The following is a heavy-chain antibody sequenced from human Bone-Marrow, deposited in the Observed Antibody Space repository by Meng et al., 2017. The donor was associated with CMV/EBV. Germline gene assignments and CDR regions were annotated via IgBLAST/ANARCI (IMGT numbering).Heavy chain of an antibody. J-gene: IGHJ6*02. V-gene: IGHV3-23*03. CDR3: AKDGPAQLPQFNYYGVDV. CDR2: IYSGGSSA. CDR1: GFTFSNYA. Sequence: ETLSLTCAASGFTFSNYAMSWVRQAPGKGLEWVSVIYSGGSSAYYADSVKGRFTISRDNSKNTLYLQMDSLRAEDTAVYYCAKDGPAQLPQFNYYGVDVWGQGTTVTVSS. D-gene: IGHD2-2*01.